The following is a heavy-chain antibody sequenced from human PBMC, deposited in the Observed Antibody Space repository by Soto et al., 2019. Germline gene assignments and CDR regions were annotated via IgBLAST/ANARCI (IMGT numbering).Heavy chain of an antibody. CDR1: GESISGTSYY. CDR2: IHYSGST. CDR3: ARPGGSGWFYFDS. D-gene: IGHD6-13*01. Sequence: SETLPLTCIVSGESISGTSYYWGWIRHPPGKGLEWIGSIHYSGSTYYNPSLKSRVTISVDTSKNHFSLRLTSVTAADTAVYYCARPGGSGWFYFDSWGQGSQVTVSS. J-gene: IGHJ4*02. V-gene: IGHV4-39*02.